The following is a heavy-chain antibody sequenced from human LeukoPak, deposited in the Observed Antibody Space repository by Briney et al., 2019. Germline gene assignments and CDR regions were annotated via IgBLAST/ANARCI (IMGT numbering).Heavy chain of an antibody. CDR1: GFTFSSAA. J-gene: IGHJ4*02. CDR3: AKGSRSIAVDNLCDY. D-gene: IGHD6-19*01. CDR2: ISSSGGST. Sequence: GGSLRLSCAASGFTFSSAAMSWVRQAPGKGLEWVSIISSSGGSTYYADSVKGRFIISRDNSKNTLYLQMNSLRAEDTAVYYCAKGSRSIAVDNLCDYWGQGSLVTVSS. V-gene: IGHV3-23*01.